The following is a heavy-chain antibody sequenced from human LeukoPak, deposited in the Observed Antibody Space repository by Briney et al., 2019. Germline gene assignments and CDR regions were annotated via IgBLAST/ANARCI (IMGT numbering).Heavy chain of an antibody. J-gene: IGHJ4*02. CDR1: GYTFTSYY. CDR2: INPSGGST. V-gene: IGHV1-46*01. D-gene: IGHD3-3*01. Sequence: ASVKVSCKASGYTFTSYYIHWVRQAPRQGLEWMGIINPSGGSTSYAQKFQGRVTMTRDTSTSTVYMELSSLRSEDTAVYYCARGQGGPDYDFWSGYFDYWGQGTLVTVSS. CDR3: ARGQGGPDYDFWSGYFDY.